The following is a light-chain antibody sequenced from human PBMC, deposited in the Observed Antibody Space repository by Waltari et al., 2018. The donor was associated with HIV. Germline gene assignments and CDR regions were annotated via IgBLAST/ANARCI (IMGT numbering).Light chain of an antibody. CDR3: QSLDGTVV. Sequence: SSELTQPPSVSVSPGQTARITCSGDAVPKQYAYWYQQKPGQAPVLLIYRDSERPSGIPERFSGSSSGTTVTLTISGVQAEDEADYYCQSLDGTVVFGGGTKLTVL. CDR1: AVPKQY. J-gene: IGLJ3*02. V-gene: IGLV3-25*03. CDR2: RDS.